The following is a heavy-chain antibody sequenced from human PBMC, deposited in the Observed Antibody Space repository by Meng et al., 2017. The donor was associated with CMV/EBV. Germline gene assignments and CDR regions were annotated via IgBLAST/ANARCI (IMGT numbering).Heavy chain of an antibody. Sequence: QVQVVQSGAGGKKPGASVQVACKASGYTFTGYYMHWVRQAPGQGLEWMGWINPNSGGTNYAQKFQGRVTMTRDTSISTAYMELSRLRSDDTAVYYCAREVATTHDAFDIWGQGTMVTVSS. V-gene: IGHV1-2*02. CDR3: AREVATTHDAFDI. CDR1: GYTFTGYY. CDR2: INPNSGGT. J-gene: IGHJ3*02. D-gene: IGHD5-12*01.